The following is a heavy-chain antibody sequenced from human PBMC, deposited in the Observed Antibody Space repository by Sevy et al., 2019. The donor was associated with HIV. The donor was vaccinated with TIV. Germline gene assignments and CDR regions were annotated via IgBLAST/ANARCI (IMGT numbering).Heavy chain of an antibody. J-gene: IGHJ3*01. V-gene: IGHV3-20*04. Sequence: GGSRRLSCAASGFTFDDYGMSWVRQVPGKGLEWVSGIDWNGVSTDYADSVKGRFTISRDNAKNFLYLQMNSLRAEDMALYYCARGGYYGSGSYPYALDVWGQGTMVTVSS. CDR1: GFTFDDYG. D-gene: IGHD3-10*01. CDR2: IDWNGVST. CDR3: ARGGYYGSGSYPYALDV.